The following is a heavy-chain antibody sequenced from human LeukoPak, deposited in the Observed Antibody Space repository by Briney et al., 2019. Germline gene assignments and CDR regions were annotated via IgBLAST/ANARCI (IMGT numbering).Heavy chain of an antibody. CDR2: IYYSGST. CDR3: ARHIAAGTNDAFDI. CDR1: GGSISSSSYY. J-gene: IGHJ3*02. D-gene: IGHD6-13*01. V-gene: IGHV4-39*01. Sequence: SETLSLTCTVSGGSISSSSYYWGWIRQPPGKGLEWIGSIYYSGSTYYNPSLKSRVTISVDTSKAQLSLNLISVTAADTAVYYCARHIAAGTNDAFDIWGQGTMVTVSS.